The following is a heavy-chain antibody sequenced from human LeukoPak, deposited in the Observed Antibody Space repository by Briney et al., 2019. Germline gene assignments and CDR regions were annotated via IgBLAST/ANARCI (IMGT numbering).Heavy chain of an antibody. CDR3: AIDKPGWSYFDY. CDR2: ISSSSSYI. D-gene: IGHD3-3*01. CDR1: GFTFSSYS. V-gene: IGHV3-21*01. J-gene: IGHJ4*02. Sequence: GGSLRLSCAASGFTFSSYSMNWVRQAPGKGLEWVSSISSSSSYIYYADSVKGRFTISRDNAKNSLYLQMNILRAEDTAVYYCAIDKPGWSYFDYWGQGTLVTVSS.